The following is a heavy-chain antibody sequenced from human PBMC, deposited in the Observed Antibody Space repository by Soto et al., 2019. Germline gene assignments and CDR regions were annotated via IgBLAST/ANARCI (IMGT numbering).Heavy chain of an antibody. D-gene: IGHD2-8*01. V-gene: IGHV1-69*01. CDR2: IIPIISTT. J-gene: IGHJ6*01. Sequence: QVQLVQSGAEAKKPGSSVKVSCKASGGTFSNYAINWVLQSPGQGLEWMGEIIPIISTTNYAQKFQGRVTIYADESTRTAYKELSSLGPEDTVVYYCVGIMYHVGLTTTLYYYGMDVWAQGTTVTVSS. CDR1: GGTFSNYA. CDR3: VGIMYHVGLTTTLYYYGMDV.